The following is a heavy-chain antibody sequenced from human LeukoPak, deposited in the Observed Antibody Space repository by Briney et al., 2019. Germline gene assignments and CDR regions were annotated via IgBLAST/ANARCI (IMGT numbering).Heavy chain of an antibody. CDR1: GYTFTSYA. D-gene: IGHD3-3*01. CDR2: INTNTGNP. J-gene: IGHJ5*02. Sequence: ASVKVSCKASGYTFTSYAMSWVRQAPGQGLEWMGWINTNTGNPTYAQGFTGRFVFSLDTSVSTAYLQISSLKAEDTAVYYCARAPAGFTIFGVVLGRFDPWGQGTLVTVSS. V-gene: IGHV7-4-1*02. CDR3: ARAPAGFTIFGVVLGRFDP.